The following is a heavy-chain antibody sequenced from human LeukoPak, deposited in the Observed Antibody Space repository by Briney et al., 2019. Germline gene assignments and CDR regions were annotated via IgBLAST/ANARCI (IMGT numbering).Heavy chain of an antibody. D-gene: IGHD2-2*01. CDR1: GGSISSYY. J-gene: IGHJ3*02. CDR2: IYTSGGT. CDR3: ARGIVVVPAAFLDAFDI. Sequence: SETLSLTCTVSGGSISSYYWSWIRQPAGKGLEWIGGIYTSGGTNYNPSLKSPVTMSVDTPKNQSSLQRSSVTAADTAVYYCARGIVVVPAAFLDAFDIWGQGTMVTVSS. V-gene: IGHV4-4*07.